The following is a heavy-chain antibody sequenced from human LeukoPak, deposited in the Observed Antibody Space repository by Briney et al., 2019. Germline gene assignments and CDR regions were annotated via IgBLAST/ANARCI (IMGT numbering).Heavy chain of an antibody. CDR1: GYTFTSYG. J-gene: IGHJ4*02. D-gene: IGHD3-10*01. Sequence: GASVKVSCKASGYTFTSYGISWVRQAPGQGLEWMGWISAYNGNTNYAQKLQGRVTMTTDTSTSTAYMELRSLRSDDTAVYYCARDMGMYYYGSGSYGLVDYWGQGTLVTVSS. CDR3: ARDMGMYYYGSGSYGLVDY. V-gene: IGHV1-18*01. CDR2: ISAYNGNT.